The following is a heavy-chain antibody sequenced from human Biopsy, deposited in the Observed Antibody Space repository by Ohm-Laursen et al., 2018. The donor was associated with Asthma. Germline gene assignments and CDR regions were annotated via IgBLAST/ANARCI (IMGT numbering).Heavy chain of an antibody. CDR1: GYSFNSAG. D-gene: IGHD3-10*01. CDR2: ISVYNGNT. J-gene: IGHJ6*02. V-gene: IGHV1-18*01. Sequence: ASVKVSCKTSGYSFNSAGITWVRQAPGQGLEWMGWISVYNGNTKVAQKLQDRVTMITGTSTSTAYMELRSLRSDDTAVYFCARAVDYSHYYGIDVWGQGTTVTVS. CDR3: ARAVDYSHYYGIDV.